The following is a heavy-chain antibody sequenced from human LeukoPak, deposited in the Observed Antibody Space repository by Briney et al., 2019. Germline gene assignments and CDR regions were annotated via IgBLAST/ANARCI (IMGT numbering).Heavy chain of an antibody. D-gene: IGHD3-10*01. CDR1: GFTFSAYA. J-gene: IGHJ5*02. V-gene: IGHV3-23*01. Sequence: PGGSLRLSCAASGFTFSAYAMTWVRQAPGKGLEWVSTFTGSSGRAYYADSVKGRFTISRDNSKNTLYLQMNSLRAEDTAVYYCARDSAPTMVRGRTDLNWFDPWGQGTLVTVSS. CDR2: FTGSSGRA. CDR3: ARDSAPTMVRGRTDLNWFDP.